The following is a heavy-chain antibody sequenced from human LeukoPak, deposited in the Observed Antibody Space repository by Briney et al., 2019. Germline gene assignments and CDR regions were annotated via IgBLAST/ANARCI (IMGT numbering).Heavy chain of an antibody. CDR2: IRSKAYGGTT. CDR1: GFTFGDHA. Sequence: GGSLRLSCAASGFTFGDHAMNWDRQAPGKGLEWVGFIRSKAYGGTTEYAASVKGRFTISRDDSKSIAYLQMNSLKTEDTAVYYCSRENTSGWFFYFDSWGQGTLVTVSS. J-gene: IGHJ4*02. CDR3: SRENTSGWFFYFDS. V-gene: IGHV3-49*04. D-gene: IGHD6-19*01.